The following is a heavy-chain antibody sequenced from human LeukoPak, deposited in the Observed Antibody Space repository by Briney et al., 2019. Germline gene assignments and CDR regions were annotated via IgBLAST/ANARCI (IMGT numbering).Heavy chain of an antibody. CDR3: AVEMATIRGDAFDI. CDR1: GYTFTSYN. V-gene: IGHV1-8*01. J-gene: IGHJ3*02. CDR2: MNPNSGNT. D-gene: IGHD5-24*01. Sequence: ASVKVSCKASGYTFTSYNINWVRQATGQGLEWKGWMNPNSGNTGYAQKFQGRVTMTRNTSISTAYMELSSLRSEDTAVYYCAVEMATIRGDAFDIWGQGTMVTVSS.